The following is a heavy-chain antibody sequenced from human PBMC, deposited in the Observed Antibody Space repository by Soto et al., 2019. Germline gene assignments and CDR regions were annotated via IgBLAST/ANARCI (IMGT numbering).Heavy chain of an antibody. CDR2: IYYSGST. V-gene: IGHV4-31*03. Sequence: SETLSLTCTVSGVSIGSGGDYWTWIRQHPQKGLEWIGYIYYSGSTYYNPSLKSRVTISVDTSKNQFSLKLSSVTAADTAVYYCARTSYDSSGTAADPWGQGTLVTVSS. J-gene: IGHJ5*02. D-gene: IGHD3-22*01. CDR1: GVSIGSGGDY. CDR3: ARTSYDSSGTAADP.